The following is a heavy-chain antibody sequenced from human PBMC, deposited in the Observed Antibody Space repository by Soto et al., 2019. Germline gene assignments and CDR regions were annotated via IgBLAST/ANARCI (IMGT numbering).Heavy chain of an antibody. CDR2: TGGTGRTT. J-gene: IGHJ4*02. CDR1: GFTSSIYA. V-gene: IGHV3-23*01. Sequence: PGGALRLSSEASGFTSSIYAMTWVRQAPGKGLEWGSTTGGTGRTTYYADSVKGRFTVSRDNSKNTLDLQMSSLRAEDTAVYYCATVHSTSRSFGYWGQVSLVTVSS. CDR3: ATVHSTSRSFGY. D-gene: IGHD5-18*01.